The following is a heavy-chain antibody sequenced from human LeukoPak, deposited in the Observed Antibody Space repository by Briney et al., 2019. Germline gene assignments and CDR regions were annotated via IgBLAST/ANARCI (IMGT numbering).Heavy chain of an antibody. CDR3: ARGGIAVAGTPVRY. CDR2: INHSGST. V-gene: IGHV4-34*01. CDR1: GGSFSGYY. J-gene: IGHJ4*02. Sequence: SETLSLTCAVYGGSFSGYYWSWIRQPPGKGLEWIGEINHSGSTNYNPSLKSRVTISVDTSKNQFSLKLSSATAADTAVYYCARGGIAVAGTPVRYWGQGTLVTVSS. D-gene: IGHD6-19*01.